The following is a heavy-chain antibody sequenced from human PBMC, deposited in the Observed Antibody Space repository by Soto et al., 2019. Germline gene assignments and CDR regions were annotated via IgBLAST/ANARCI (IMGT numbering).Heavy chain of an antibody. V-gene: IGHV1-69*08. CDR2: IIPTLGIA. CDR1: GGTFSSYT. Sequence: QVQLVQSGAEVKKPGSSVKVSCKASGGTFSSYTISWVRQAPGQELEWMGRIIPTLGIANYAQKFQGRVTITADKSTSTAYMELSSLRSEDTAVYYCARDARSSFDWFDPWGQGTLVTVSS. CDR3: ARDARSSFDWFDP. J-gene: IGHJ5*02.